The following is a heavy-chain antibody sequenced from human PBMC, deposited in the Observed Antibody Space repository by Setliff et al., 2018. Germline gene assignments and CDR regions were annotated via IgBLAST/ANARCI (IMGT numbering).Heavy chain of an antibody. CDR1: GFIFSGYE. J-gene: IGHJ4*02. CDR2: ISTTGSTE. V-gene: IGHV3-48*03. CDR3: AKFVGYTYGYDY. D-gene: IGHD5-18*01. Sequence: GGSLRLSCVASGFIFSGYEMNWVRQAPGKGLEWISYISTTGSTENYADSVKGRFTVSRDNAQNTLYLHMNNLRAEDTAVFYCAKFVGYTYGYDYWGRGTLVTVS.